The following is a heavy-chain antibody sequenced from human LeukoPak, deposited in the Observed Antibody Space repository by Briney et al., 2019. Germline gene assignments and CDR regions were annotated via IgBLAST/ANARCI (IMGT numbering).Heavy chain of an antibody. CDR1: GLTFDDYA. V-gene: IGHV3-9*03. CDR2: ISWNSGSI. Sequence: PGGSLRLSCAASGLTFDDYAMHWVRHAPGKGLEWVSGISWNSGSIGYADSVKGRFTISRDNAKNSLYLQMNSLRAEDMALYYCAKAYNWNDHQAFDYWGQGTLLTVSS. CDR3: AKAYNWNDHQAFDY. J-gene: IGHJ4*02. D-gene: IGHD1-20*01.